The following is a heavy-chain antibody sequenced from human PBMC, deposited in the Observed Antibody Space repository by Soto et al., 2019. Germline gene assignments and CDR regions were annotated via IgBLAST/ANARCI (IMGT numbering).Heavy chain of an antibody. J-gene: IGHJ5*02. CDR2: IYHDGDT. Sequence: SETLSLTCAVSGFFIRDNYFCGWIRQPPGKGLKWPGSIYHDGDTRYNPSLKSRVTISVDTSKNEFTLRVTSVTAADTAVYFCAKDSSGLDPWSQGTLVTVSS. CDR3: AKDSSGLDP. D-gene: IGHD6-25*01. CDR1: GFFIRDNYF. V-gene: IGHV4-38-2*02.